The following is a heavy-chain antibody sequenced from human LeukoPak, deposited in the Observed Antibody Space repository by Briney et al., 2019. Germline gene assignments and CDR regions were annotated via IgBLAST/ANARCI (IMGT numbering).Heavy chain of an antibody. Sequence: ASVKVSCKASGYTFTSYYMHWVRQAPGQGLEWMGIINPSGGSTSYAQRFQGRVTMTRDTSTSTVYMELSSLRSEDTAVYYCAGDFWSGYLDYWGQGKLVTVSS. J-gene: IGHJ4*02. CDR1: GYTFTSYY. V-gene: IGHV1-46*03. CDR3: AGDFWSGYLDY. CDR2: INPSGGST. D-gene: IGHD3-3*01.